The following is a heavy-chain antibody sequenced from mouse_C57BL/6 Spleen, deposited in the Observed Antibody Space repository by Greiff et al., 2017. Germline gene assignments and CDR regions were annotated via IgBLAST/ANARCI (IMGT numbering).Heavy chain of an antibody. Sequence: EVQLVESGEGLVKPGGSLKLSCAASGFTFSSYAMSWVRQTPEKRLEWVAYISSGGDYIYYADTVKGRFTISRDNARNTLYLQMSSLKSEDTAMYYCTRDRGSSSWFAYWGQGTLVTVSA. D-gene: IGHD1-1*01. J-gene: IGHJ3*01. CDR3: TRDRGSSSWFAY. CDR1: GFTFSSYA. CDR2: ISSGGDYI. V-gene: IGHV5-9-1*02.